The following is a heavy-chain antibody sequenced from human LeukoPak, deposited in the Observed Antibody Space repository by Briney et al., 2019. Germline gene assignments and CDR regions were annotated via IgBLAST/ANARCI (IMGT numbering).Heavy chain of an antibody. CDR3: AKGSGNYWWGNSFDY. CDR1: GFTFSSYA. J-gene: IGHJ4*02. Sequence: GGSLRLSCAASGFTFSSYAMSWVRQAPGKGLEWVSAFSGSGGRTYYADSVKVRFTISRDKSKNTRYLQMNSLRDETTAVYYCAKGSGNYWWGNSFDYWGQGTLVTVSS. D-gene: IGHD2-8*02. CDR2: FSGSGGRT. V-gene: IGHV3-23*01.